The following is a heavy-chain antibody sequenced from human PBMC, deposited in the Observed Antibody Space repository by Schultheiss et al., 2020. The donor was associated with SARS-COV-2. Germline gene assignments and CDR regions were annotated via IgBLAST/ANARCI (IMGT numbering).Heavy chain of an antibody. CDR2: ISSNGGST. CDR1: GFTFSSYA. V-gene: IGHV3-64*04. CDR3: ARSKGRDGYNYPSDY. D-gene: IGHD5-24*01. J-gene: IGHJ4*02. Sequence: GGSLRLSCSASGFTFSSYAMHWVRQAPGKGLEYVSAISSNGGSTYYADSVKGRFTISRDNAKNTLYLQMNSLRAEDTAVYYCARSKGRDGYNYPSDYWGQGTLVTVSS.